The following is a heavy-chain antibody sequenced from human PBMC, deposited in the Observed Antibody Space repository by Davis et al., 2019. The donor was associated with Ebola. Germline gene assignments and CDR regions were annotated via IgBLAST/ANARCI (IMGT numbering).Heavy chain of an antibody. CDR1: GGSVSSGSYY. V-gene: IGHV4-61*01. D-gene: IGHD3-22*01. CDR3: ARVVRAGYYDISVNYYGMDV. CDR2: IYYSGST. J-gene: IGHJ6*02. Sequence: SETLSLTCTVSGGSVSSGSYYWSWIRQPPGKGLEWIGYIYYSGSTNYNPSLKSRVTISVDTSKNQFSLKLSSVTAADTAVYYCARVVRAGYYDISVNYYGMDVWGQGTTVTVSS.